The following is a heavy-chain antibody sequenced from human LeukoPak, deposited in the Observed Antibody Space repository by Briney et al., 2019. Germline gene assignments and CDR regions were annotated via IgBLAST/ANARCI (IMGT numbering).Heavy chain of an antibody. CDR3: ASNYYDSSGYYGYYYMDV. V-gene: IGHV1-69*05. D-gene: IGHD3-22*01. J-gene: IGHJ6*03. Sequence: ASVKVSCKASGYTFTGYYMHWVRQAPGQGLEWMGGIIPIFGTANYAQKFQGRVTITTDESTSTAYMELSSLRSEDTAVYYCASNYYDSSGYYGYYYMDVWGKGTTVTVSS. CDR2: IIPIFGTA. CDR1: GYTFTGYY.